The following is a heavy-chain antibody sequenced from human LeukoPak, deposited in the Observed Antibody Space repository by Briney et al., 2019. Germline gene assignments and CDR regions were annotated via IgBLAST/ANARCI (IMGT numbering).Heavy chain of an antibody. J-gene: IGHJ4*02. D-gene: IGHD5-18*01. CDR2: INHSGST. CDR3: ARAGRDTAMREEYYFDY. CDR1: GGSFRGYY. Sequence: SETLSLTCAVYGGSFRGYYWSWIREPPGKGLEWSGEINHSGSTNYNPSLMSRVTISVDTSKNQFSLKLRSVTAAATAVYYCARAGRDTAMREEYYFDYCDQGTLLTVSS. V-gene: IGHV4-34*01.